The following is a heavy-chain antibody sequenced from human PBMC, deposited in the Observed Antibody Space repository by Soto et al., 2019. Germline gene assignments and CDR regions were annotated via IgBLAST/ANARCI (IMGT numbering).Heavy chain of an antibody. CDR1: GFTFSYYW. V-gene: IGHV3-7*01. CDR2: IKQDGSEK. J-gene: IGHJ4*02. CDR3: ARESYYCSGGTCAVDN. Sequence: PGGSLRLSCAASGFTFSYYWMTWVHRAPGKGLEWVANIKQDGSEKYYVDSVKGRFTISRDNAKNSLYLQMNSLRAEDTAVYYCARESYYCSGGTCAVDNWGQGTLVTVSS. D-gene: IGHD2-15*01.